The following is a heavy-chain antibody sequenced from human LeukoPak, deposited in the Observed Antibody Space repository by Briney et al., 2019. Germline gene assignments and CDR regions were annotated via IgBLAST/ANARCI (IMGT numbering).Heavy chain of an antibody. CDR2: INRDGRER. CDR1: GFTFSNYW. CDR3: ARRNAMDV. J-gene: IGHJ6*02. Sequence: GGSLRLSCAASGFTFSNYWMTWVRQAPGKGLEWVANINRDGRERYYVDSVKGRFTISRDDAKSSLYLQMNSLRAEDTAVYYCARRNAMDVWGQGTTVIVFS. V-gene: IGHV3-7*03.